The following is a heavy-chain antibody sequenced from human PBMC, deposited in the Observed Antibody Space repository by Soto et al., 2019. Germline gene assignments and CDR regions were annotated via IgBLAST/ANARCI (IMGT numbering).Heavy chain of an antibody. J-gene: IGHJ4*02. CDR1: GGSIRSSSYY. Sequence: QLQLQESGPGLVKPSETLSLTCTVSGGSIRSSSYYSGWIRQSPGRGLEWIGNIYYSGNTYYNSSLKSRVTISIDTSKNQFSLKLSSVTAADTAVYYCATLPDWGSGSNWGQGTLVTVSS. V-gene: IGHV4-39*01. CDR3: ATLPDWGSGSN. CDR2: IYYSGNT. D-gene: IGHD3-10*01.